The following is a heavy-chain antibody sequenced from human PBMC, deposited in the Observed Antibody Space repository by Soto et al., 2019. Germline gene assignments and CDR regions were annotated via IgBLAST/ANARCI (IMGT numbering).Heavy chain of an antibody. Sequence: HPGGSLRLSCAASGFTFSSYAMSWVRQAPGKGLEWVSAISGSGGSTYYADSVKGRFTISRDNSKNTLYLQMNSLRAEDTAVYYCAKDGPVIEGYYYYYMDVWGKGTTVTVSS. CDR2: ISGSGGST. V-gene: IGHV3-23*01. D-gene: IGHD3-16*02. CDR3: AKDGPVIEGYYYYYMDV. J-gene: IGHJ6*03. CDR1: GFTFSSYA.